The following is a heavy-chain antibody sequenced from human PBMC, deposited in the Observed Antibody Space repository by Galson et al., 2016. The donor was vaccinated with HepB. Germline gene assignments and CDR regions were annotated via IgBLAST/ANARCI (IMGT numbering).Heavy chain of an antibody. CDR2: IYYSGST. D-gene: IGHD3-22*01. CDR3: AREAHSIYYDSSGLSPHFNAFDV. Sequence: TLSLTCTVSGVSLSSGGYYWSWIRQHPGKGLEWIGYIYYSGSTYYNPSLKSRVTISVDTSKNQFSLKLSSVTAADTAVYYCAREAHSIYYDSSGLSPHFNAFDVWGQGTMVTVSS. CDR1: GVSLSSGGYY. J-gene: IGHJ3*01. V-gene: IGHV4-31*03.